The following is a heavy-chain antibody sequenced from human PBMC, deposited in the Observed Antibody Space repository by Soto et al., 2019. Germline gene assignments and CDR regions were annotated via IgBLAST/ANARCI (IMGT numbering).Heavy chain of an antibody. D-gene: IGHD6-13*01. CDR3: ARGLAAGDH. CDR1: GYTFTNYY. Sequence: QVQLVQSGAEVKNPGASVKISCKASGYTFTNYYIHWVRQAPGQGLEWMAIINPNGGSTNYAQKFQSRVTLARDTFTNTVHMDLSSLTSEDTATHYCARGLAAGDHWGQGTLVTVSS. J-gene: IGHJ4*02. V-gene: IGHV1-46*01. CDR2: INPNGGST.